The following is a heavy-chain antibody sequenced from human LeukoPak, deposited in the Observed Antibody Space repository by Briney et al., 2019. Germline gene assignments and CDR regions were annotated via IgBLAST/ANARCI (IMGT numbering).Heavy chain of an antibody. J-gene: IGHJ5*02. V-gene: IGHV4-61*05. D-gene: IGHD2-2*01. Sequence: PSETLSLTCTVSGDSISSSSYSWGWIRQPPGKGLEWIGYISHTGITNYSPSLKSRVTISVDTSKNQFSLNLSSVTAADTAVYYCARVGRYCSMTSCYNWFDPWGQGTLVTVFS. CDR3: ARVGRYCSMTSCYNWFDP. CDR2: ISHTGIT. CDR1: GDSISSSSYS.